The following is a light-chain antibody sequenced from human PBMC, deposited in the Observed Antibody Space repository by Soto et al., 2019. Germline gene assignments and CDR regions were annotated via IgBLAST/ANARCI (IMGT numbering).Light chain of an antibody. CDR3: QSYDNNIHVI. J-gene: IGLJ2*01. Sequence: FMLTQPHSVSESPGKTVTISCTRSSGSIASNYVQWYRQRPGSAPITVIYDDNQRPSGVPVRFSGSIDRSSNSASLTISGLKTEDEADYFCQSYDNNIHVIFGGGTKVTVL. CDR1: SGSIASNY. V-gene: IGLV6-57*04. CDR2: DDN.